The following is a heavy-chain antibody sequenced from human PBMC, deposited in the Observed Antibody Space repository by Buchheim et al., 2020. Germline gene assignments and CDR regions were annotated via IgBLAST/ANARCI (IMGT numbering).Heavy chain of an antibody. V-gene: IGHV3-30*02. CDR1: GLTFRNYG. CDR2: IRYDGCSQ. J-gene: IGHJ4*02. Sequence: QMHLVESGGGVVQPGRSLRLSCEVSGLTFRNYGMHWVRQAPGKGLEWVAFIRYDGCSQLYADPVKGRFTISRDNFKTTMYRGVDSLRPEDTALYDCANAVRFDSKDYPFNYWGQGTL. CDR3: ANAVRFDSKDYPFNY. D-gene: IGHD4-11*01.